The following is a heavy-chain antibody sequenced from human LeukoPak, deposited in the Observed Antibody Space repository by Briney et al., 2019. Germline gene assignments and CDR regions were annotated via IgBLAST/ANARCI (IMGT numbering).Heavy chain of an antibody. V-gene: IGHV3-23*01. Sequence: GGSLRLSCAASGFTFSSYAMSWVRQAPGKGLEWVSAISGSGGSTYYADSVKGRFTISRDNSKNTLYLQMNSLRAEDTAVYYCAKASAMIVAVSKHFDYWGQGTLVTVSS. CDR1: GFTFSSYA. CDR3: AKASAMIVAVSKHFDY. CDR2: ISGSGGST. J-gene: IGHJ4*02. D-gene: IGHD3-22*01.